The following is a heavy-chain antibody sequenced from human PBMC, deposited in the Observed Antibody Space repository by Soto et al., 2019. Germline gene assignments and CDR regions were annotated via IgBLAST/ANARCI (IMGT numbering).Heavy chain of an antibody. CDR1: GDSISSYY. Sequence: QVQLQESGPRLVKPSETLSLTCTVSGDSISSYYWTWIRQPPGKGLEYIGYIYYSGRTYYNHSLKSRVTISVDTSKNQFSLKLSSVTAADTAVYYCARGHLGITTTGTWYDFDYWGQGTLVTVSS. J-gene: IGHJ4*02. D-gene: IGHD2-15*01. CDR3: ARGHLGITTTGTWYDFDY. V-gene: IGHV4-59*01. CDR2: IYYSGRT.